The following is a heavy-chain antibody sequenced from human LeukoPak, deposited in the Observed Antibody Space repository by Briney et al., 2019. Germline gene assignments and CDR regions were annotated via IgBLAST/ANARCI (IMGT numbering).Heavy chain of an antibody. D-gene: IGHD3-3*01. CDR2: IYTSGST. J-gene: IGHJ5*02. CDR1: GGSISSYY. V-gene: IGHV4-4*07. Sequence: KPSETLSLTCTVSGGSISSYYWSWIRQPAGKGLEWIGRIYTSGSTNYNPSLKSRVTMSVDTSKNQFSLKLSSVTAADTAVYYCARERVNYDFWSXVXDFXPXGQGTXVT. CDR3: ARERVNYDFWSXVXDFXP.